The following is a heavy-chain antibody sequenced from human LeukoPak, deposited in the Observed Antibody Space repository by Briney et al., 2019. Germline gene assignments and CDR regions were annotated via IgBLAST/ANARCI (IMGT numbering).Heavy chain of an antibody. D-gene: IGHD2-15*01. V-gene: IGHV1-46*01. CDR2: INPSGGST. CDR1: GYTFTSYY. Sequence: GASVKVSCKASGYTFTSYYMHWVRQAPGQGLEWMGIINPSGGSTSYAQKFQGRVTMTRDTSTSTVYMELSSLRSEDTAVYYCARGMAKDVVVAAFANWGQGTLVTVSS. J-gene: IGHJ4*02. CDR3: ARGMAKDVVVAAFAN.